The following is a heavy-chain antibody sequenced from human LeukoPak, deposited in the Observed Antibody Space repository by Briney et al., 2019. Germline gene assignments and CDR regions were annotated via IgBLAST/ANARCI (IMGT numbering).Heavy chain of an antibody. CDR1: GFTFNNYA. CDR3: AKDYDSSGYYPPFDY. Sequence: GGSLRLSCAVSGFTFNNYAMYWVRQAPGKGLEWVSTITGTGRTTYYADSVEGRFTISRDNSKNTLYLQMNSLRAEDTAVYYCAKDYDSSGYYPPFDYWGQGTLVTVSS. D-gene: IGHD3-22*01. J-gene: IGHJ4*02. CDR2: ITGTGRTT. V-gene: IGHV3-23*01.